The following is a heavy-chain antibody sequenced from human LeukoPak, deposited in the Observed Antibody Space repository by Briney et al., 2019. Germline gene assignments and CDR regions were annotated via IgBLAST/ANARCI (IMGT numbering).Heavy chain of an antibody. Sequence: GGSLRLSCAASGFTVSSNYMSWVRQAPGKGLEWVSVIYSGGSTFYAHSVKGRFTISRDTSKNTVYLQMNSLGAEDTAVYYCARVPSGEYSSGWPPFQHWGQGTLVTVSS. CDR1: GFTVSSNY. CDR3: ARVPSGEYSSGWPPFQH. V-gene: IGHV3-53*01. CDR2: IYSGGST. J-gene: IGHJ1*01. D-gene: IGHD6-19*01.